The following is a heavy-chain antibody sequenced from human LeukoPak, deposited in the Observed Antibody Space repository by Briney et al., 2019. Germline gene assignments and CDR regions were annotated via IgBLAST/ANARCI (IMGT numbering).Heavy chain of an antibody. CDR2: IYYSGST. Sequence: SETLSLTCTVSGGSISSSSYYWGWIRQPPGKGLEWIGSIYYSGSTYYNPSLKRRVTISVDTSKNQFSLKLSSVTAADTAVYYCARQGAGEVVVAPAAMLNFDYWGQGTLVTVSS. J-gene: IGHJ4*02. D-gene: IGHD2-2*01. CDR1: GGSISSSSYY. CDR3: ARQGAGEVVVAPAAMLNFDY. V-gene: IGHV4-39*01.